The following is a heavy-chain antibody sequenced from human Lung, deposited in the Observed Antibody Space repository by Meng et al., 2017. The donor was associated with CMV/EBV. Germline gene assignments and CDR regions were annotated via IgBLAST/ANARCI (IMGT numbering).Heavy chain of an antibody. CDR3: LRRSGGSV. CDR1: GDSITNHNW. V-gene: IGHV4-4*02. Sequence: QVQLRESGHALVSPSATPSLTCAVSGDSITNHNWWAWVRQPPGKGLEWIGEIPHRGSSAYNPSLKGRVSMSIDKSKNQFSLKLTSVTAADTAVYHCLRRSGGSVWGQGTLVTVSS. D-gene: IGHD3-10*01. J-gene: IGHJ1*01. CDR2: IPHRGSS.